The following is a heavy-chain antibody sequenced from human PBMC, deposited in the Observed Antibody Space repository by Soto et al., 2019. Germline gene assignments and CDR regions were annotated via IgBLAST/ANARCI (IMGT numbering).Heavy chain of an antibody. Sequence: PGESLKISCKGSGYSFTSYWISWVRQMPGKGLSGVGRVVTSDSYTNYSPSSQGHVTISADKSITTAYLQWSSLKASDTAMYYCATKAARPYYYCGMDVWSQGTT. J-gene: IGHJ6*02. CDR2: VVTSDSYT. V-gene: IGHV5-10-1*01. D-gene: IGHD6-6*01. CDR3: ATKAARPYYYCGMDV. CDR1: GYSFTSYW.